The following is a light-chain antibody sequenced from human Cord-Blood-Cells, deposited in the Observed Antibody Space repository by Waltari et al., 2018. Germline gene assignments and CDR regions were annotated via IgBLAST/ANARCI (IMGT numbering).Light chain of an antibody. CDR1: QSVSSN. V-gene: IGKV3-15*01. J-gene: IGKJ5*01. CDR2: GAS. Sequence: EIIMTQSPATLSLSPAQKATLSCSARQSVSSNLAWYQQKPGQAPRLLIYGASTRATGIPPRFSGSWSGTEFTLPISSLQSEDFAVYYGQQYNNRASSNLGQGTRLEIK. CDR3: QQYNNRASSN.